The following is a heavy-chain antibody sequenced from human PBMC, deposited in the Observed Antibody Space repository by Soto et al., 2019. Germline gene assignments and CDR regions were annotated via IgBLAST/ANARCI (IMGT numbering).Heavy chain of an antibody. J-gene: IGHJ3*02. Sequence: SLRLSCAASGFPFSSYSMNWVRQAPGKGLEWVSYINGGFTTHYADSVRGRFTISRDNAKNPLYLQMDSLRVEDTAVYYCARDSDYAFDIWGQGTVVTVS. CDR1: GFPFSSYS. CDR2: INGGFTT. CDR3: ARDSDYAFDI. V-gene: IGHV3-48*01. D-gene: IGHD3-10*01.